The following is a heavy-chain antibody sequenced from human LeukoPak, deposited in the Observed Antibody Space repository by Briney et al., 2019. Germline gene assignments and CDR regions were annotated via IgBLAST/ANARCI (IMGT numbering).Heavy chain of an antibody. CDR3: ARDADSSAEYYDFWSGFSGDNNWFDP. V-gene: IGHV3-53*01. D-gene: IGHD3-3*01. CDR1: GFTVSSNY. Sequence: GGSLRLSCAASGFTVSSNYMSWVRQAPGKGLEWVSIIYSGGSTYYADSVKGRFTVSRDNSKNTLYLQMNSLRGEDTAVYYCARDADSSAEYYDFWSGFSGDNNWFDPWGQGTLVTVSS. J-gene: IGHJ5*02. CDR2: IYSGGST.